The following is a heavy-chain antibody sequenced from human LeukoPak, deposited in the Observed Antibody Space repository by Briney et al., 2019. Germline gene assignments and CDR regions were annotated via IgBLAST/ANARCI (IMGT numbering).Heavy chain of an antibody. V-gene: IGHV4-30-2*01. CDR3: ARDAYYGSAPHHYFDY. CDR2: IYHSGST. CDR1: GGSISSGGYY. J-gene: IGHJ4*02. Sequence: SETLSLTCTVSGGSISSGGYYWSWIRQPPGKGLEWIGYIYHSGSTYCNPSLKSRVTISVDRSKNQFSLKLSSVTAADTAVYYCARDAYYGSAPHHYFDYWGQGTLVTVSS. D-gene: IGHD3-10*01.